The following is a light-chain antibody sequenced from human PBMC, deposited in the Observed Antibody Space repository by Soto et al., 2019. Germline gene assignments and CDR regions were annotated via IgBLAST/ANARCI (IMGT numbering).Light chain of an antibody. CDR1: QSVSSN. V-gene: IGKV3-15*01. J-gene: IGKJ1*01. Sequence: EIVMTQSPATLSVSPGERATLSCRASQSVSSNLAWYQQKPGQAPRLLIYGASTRATGIPARFSGSESGTEFTLNISSLQSEDFAVYYCQQYNNWPWTFGQGTKVEIQ. CDR2: GAS. CDR3: QQYNNWPWT.